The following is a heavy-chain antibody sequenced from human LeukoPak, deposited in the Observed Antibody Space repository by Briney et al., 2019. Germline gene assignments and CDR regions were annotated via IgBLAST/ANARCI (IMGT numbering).Heavy chain of an antibody. Sequence: GGSLRLSCAASGFTFSSYAIHWVHQAPGKGLEWVAVISYDGSNKYYADSVKGRFTISRDNSKNTLYLQMNSLRAEDTAVYYCARDRSSSGYFFDYWGQGTLVTVSS. J-gene: IGHJ4*02. D-gene: IGHD3-22*01. V-gene: IGHV3-30*04. CDR1: GFTFSSYA. CDR3: ARDRSSSGYFFDY. CDR2: ISYDGSNK.